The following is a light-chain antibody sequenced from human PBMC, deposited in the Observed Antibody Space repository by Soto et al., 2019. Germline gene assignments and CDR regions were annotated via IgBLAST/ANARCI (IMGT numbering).Light chain of an antibody. J-gene: IGLJ2*01. CDR2: SNN. V-gene: IGLV1-44*01. CDR1: SSNIGSNT. CDR3: EAWDDSLNGPVV. Sequence: QSVLTQPPSASGTPGQRVTISCSGSSSNIGSNTVNWYQQLPGPAPKRLIYSNNQRPSGVPDRFSGSKSGTSASLAISGLQSEDEADYYCEAWDDSLNGPVVFGGGTKLTVL.